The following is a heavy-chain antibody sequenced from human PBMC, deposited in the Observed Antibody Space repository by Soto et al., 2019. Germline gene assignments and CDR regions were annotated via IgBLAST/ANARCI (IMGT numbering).Heavy chain of an antibody. CDR1: GYSFTSYW. Sequence: PGESLKISCKGSGYSFTSYWIGWVRQMPGKGLEWMGIIYPGDSDARYSPSFQGQVTISVDKSISTAYLQWSSLKASDTAMYYCSRRGYCSGGSCFSAAFDIWGQGTMVTVSS. CDR3: SRRGYCSGGSCFSAAFDI. J-gene: IGHJ3*02. CDR2: IYPGDSDA. D-gene: IGHD2-15*01. V-gene: IGHV5-51*01.